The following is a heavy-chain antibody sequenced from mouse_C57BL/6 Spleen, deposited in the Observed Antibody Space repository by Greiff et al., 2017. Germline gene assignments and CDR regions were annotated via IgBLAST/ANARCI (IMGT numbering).Heavy chain of an antibody. CDR3: ARWGLTFAY. Sequence: EVKVVESGGGLVKPGGSLKLSCAASGFTFSDYGMHWVRQAPEKGLEWVAYISSGSSTIYYADTVKGRFTISRDNAKNTLFLQMTSLRSEDTAMYYCARWGLTFAYWGQGTLVTVSA. J-gene: IGHJ3*01. CDR2: ISSGSSTI. CDR1: GFTFSDYG. V-gene: IGHV5-17*01. D-gene: IGHD2-4*01.